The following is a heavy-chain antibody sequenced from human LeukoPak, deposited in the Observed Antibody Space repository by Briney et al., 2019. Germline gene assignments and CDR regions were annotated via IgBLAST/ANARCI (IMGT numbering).Heavy chain of an antibody. D-gene: IGHD6-13*01. V-gene: IGHV3-48*03. J-gene: IGHJ6*03. Sequence: GSLRLSCAASGFTFSSFEMNWVRQAPGRGLGWLSHISTSGGTKYYADSVKGRFTISRDNAENSVYLQMSGLTAEDTGLYYCARDATTAVGWVYMDVWGKGTTVTISS. CDR3: ARDATTAVGWVYMDV. CDR1: GFTFSSFE. CDR2: ISTSGGTK.